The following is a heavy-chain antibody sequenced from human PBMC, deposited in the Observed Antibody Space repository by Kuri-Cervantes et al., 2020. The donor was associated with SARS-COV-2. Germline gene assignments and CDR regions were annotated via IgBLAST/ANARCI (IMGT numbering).Heavy chain of an antibody. Sequence: GESLKISCAASGFTFSSYGIHWVRQAPGKGLEWVSSISASSNYIYYADSVKGRFTISRDNAKNSLYLRMNSLRAEDTAVYYCARDPTVETAFTSDYFYMDVWGKGTTVTVSS. CDR1: GFTFSSYG. CDR3: ARDPTVETAFTSDYFYMDV. CDR2: ISASSNYI. V-gene: IGHV3-21*01. D-gene: IGHD4-23*01. J-gene: IGHJ6*03.